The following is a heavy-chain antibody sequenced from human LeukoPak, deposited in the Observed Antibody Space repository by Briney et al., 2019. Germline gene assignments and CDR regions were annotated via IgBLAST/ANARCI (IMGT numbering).Heavy chain of an antibody. J-gene: IGHJ1*01. Sequence: GGSLRLSCAASGFTFSSYSMNWVRQAPGKGLEWASYINNSSSTIYYADSVKGRFTISRDNAKNSLYLQMNSLKAEDTAVYYCARGVPAAIGYFQHWGQGTLVTVSS. D-gene: IGHD2-2*02. CDR3: ARGVPAAIGYFQH. V-gene: IGHV3-48*01. CDR1: GFTFSSYS. CDR2: INNSSSTI.